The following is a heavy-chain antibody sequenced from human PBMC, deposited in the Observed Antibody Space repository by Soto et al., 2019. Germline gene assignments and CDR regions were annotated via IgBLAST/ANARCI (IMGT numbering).Heavy chain of an antibody. J-gene: IGHJ1*01. D-gene: IGHD6-19*01. CDR2: IKQDGSEK. CDR3: ARDVAEYSSGWYVGVGYFQH. V-gene: IGHV3-7*03. Sequence: EVQLVESGGGLVQPGGSLRLSCAASGFTFSSYWMSWVRQAPGKGLEWVANIKQDGSEKYYVDSVKGRFTISRDNAKNSLYLQMNSLRAEDTAVYYCARDVAEYSSGWYVGVGYFQHWGQGTLVTVSS. CDR1: GFTFSSYW.